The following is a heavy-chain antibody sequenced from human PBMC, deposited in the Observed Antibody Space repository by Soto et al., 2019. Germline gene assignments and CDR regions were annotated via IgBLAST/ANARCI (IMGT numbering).Heavy chain of an antibody. D-gene: IGHD6-6*01. V-gene: IGHV3-15*01. CDR1: GITFSNVW. CDR3: TTGRFSSSLYFDS. CDR2: IKSNTDGGTT. Sequence: EVQLVESGGGLVKPGGTLRVSCAASGITFSNVWMTWVRQAPGKGLEWVGRIKSNTDGGTTDYGAPVRGRFTISRDDSKNTLYLQMNSLKTEDTAVYYCTTGRFSSSLYFDSWGQGTLVTVSS. J-gene: IGHJ4*02.